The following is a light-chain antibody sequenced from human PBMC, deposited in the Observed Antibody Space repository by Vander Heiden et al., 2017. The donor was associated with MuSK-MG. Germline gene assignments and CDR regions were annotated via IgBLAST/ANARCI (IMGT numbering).Light chain of an antibody. CDR1: QSVSTY. CDR2: ATL. J-gene: IGKJ1*01. CDR3: QQRDSMPWT. Sequence: DIQMTQSPSSLSASVGDRVTITCRASQSVSTYLSWYQQKPRKAPNLLIYATLSLQSGVSSRFSGNGSGTNFTLTISRLQPEDFGTFYCQQRDSMPWTFGQGTKVEVK. V-gene: IGKV1-39*01.